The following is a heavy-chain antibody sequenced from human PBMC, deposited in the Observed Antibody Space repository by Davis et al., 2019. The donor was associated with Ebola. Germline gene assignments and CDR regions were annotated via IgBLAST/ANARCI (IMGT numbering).Heavy chain of an antibody. CDR3: TAYDSTFRNY. Sequence: GGSLRPPCQASGFTFGAYAMHWVRQAPGKGLERVSFISWAGRSTAYADSVRDRFSISRDNSRNFLYLQMNGLRAEDTALYYCTAYDSTFRNYWGQGTLVTVSS. J-gene: IGHJ4*02. V-gene: IGHV3-43D*03. CDR2: ISWAGRST. CDR1: GFTFGAYA. D-gene: IGHD3-22*01.